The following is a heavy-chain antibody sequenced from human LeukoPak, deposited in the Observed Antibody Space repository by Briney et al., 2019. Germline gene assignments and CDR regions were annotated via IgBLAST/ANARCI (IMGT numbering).Heavy chain of an antibody. V-gene: IGHV3-21*01. CDR2: ISSSSYI. Sequence: GGSLRLSCAASGFTFSSYSMNWVRQAPGKGLEWVSSISSSSYIYYADSVKGRFTISRDNAKNSLYLQMNSLRAEDTAVYYCARGYLKDYDFWSGYYGEPYNWFDPWGQGTLVTVSS. CDR3: ARGYLKDYDFWSGYYGEPYNWFDP. CDR1: GFTFSSYS. D-gene: IGHD3-3*01. J-gene: IGHJ5*02.